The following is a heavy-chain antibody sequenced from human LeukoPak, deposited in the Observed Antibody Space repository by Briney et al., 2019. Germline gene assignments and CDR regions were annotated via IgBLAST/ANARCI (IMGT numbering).Heavy chain of an antibody. D-gene: IGHD2/OR15-2a*01. J-gene: IGHJ4*02. CDR1: GFTFSSSA. V-gene: IGHV3-23*01. CDR3: AKGPLLWD. CDR2: ISGNAGSP. Sequence: PGGSLRLSCAASGFTFSSSAMSWVRDPPGKGLECVASISGNAGSPHYAASVKSPSTTSRDTYKNTLYLQMNSPRAEDRAVYYCAKGPLLWDWGKGTLVTVSS.